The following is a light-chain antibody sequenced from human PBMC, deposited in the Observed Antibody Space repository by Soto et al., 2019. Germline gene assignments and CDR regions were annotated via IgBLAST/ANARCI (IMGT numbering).Light chain of an antibody. CDR2: GAS. CDR3: QQYNNWPQT. J-gene: IGKJ2*01. V-gene: IGKV3D-15*01. Sequence: EIVMTQSPATLSVSPGERATLSCRASQSVSSNLAWYQQKPGQAPRLLIYGASTRATGIPARFSGSGSGTEFTLTISSLQSEEFAVYHCQQYNNWPQTFGQATKLEIK. CDR1: QSVSSN.